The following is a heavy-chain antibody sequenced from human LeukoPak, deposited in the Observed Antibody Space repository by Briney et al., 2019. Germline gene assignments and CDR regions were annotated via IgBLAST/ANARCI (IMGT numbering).Heavy chain of an antibody. D-gene: IGHD6-6*01. CDR2: IYYSGGT. CDR3: ARSNSLAARPSPPRY. J-gene: IGHJ4*02. V-gene: IGHV4-59*01. CDR1: GGSISSYY. Sequence: SETLSLTCTVSGGSISSYYWSWIRQPPGKGLEWIGYIYYSGGTNYNPSLKGRVTISVDTSKNQFSLKLSSVTAADTAVYYCARSNSLAARPSPPRYWGQGTLVTVSS.